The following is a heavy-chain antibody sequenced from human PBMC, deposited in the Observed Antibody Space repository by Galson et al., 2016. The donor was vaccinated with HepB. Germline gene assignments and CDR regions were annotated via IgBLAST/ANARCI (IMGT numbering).Heavy chain of an antibody. CDR2: IYYTGTT. J-gene: IGHJ4*02. CDR3: ARVCVEQQLVRWFDY. Sequence: SETLSLTCTVSGGSVSRDSCHWSWIRQPPGKGLEWIGYIYYTGTTNYNPSLKTRVTISVDTSKNQFSLKLNSVTAADTAVYYCARVCVEQQLVRWFDYWGRGILVTVPS. V-gene: IGHV4-61*01. CDR1: GGSVSRDSCH. D-gene: IGHD6-13*01.